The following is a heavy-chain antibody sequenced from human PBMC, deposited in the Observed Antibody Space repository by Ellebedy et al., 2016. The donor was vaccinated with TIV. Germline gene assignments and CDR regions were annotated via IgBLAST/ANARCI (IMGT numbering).Heavy chain of an antibody. CDR2: IKEDGSRT. CDR1: GFPFDSYV. J-gene: IGHJ4*02. CDR3: ATGARSEGGY. D-gene: IGHD2-15*01. Sequence: GESLKISCAASGFPFDSYVMNWVRQAPGKGLEWVANIKEDGSRTSYVDSVRGRFTISRDNAKNSLYLQMNSLRAEDTAVYYCATGARSEGGYWGQGTLVTVSS. V-gene: IGHV3-7*01.